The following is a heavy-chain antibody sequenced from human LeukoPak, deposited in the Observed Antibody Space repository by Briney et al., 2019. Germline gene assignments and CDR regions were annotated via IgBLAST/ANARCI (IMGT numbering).Heavy chain of an antibody. CDR1: GDSISSYY. D-gene: IGHD5-24*01. CDR2: IYYSGGT. Sequence: SETLSLTCTVSGDSISSYYWSWIRQPPGKGLEWIGYIYYSGGTDYNPSLKSRVTISVDTSMNQFSLKLRSVTAADTAVYYCARHVTISGPYDASDIWGQGTMVTVSP. CDR3: ARHVTISGPYDASDI. J-gene: IGHJ3*02. V-gene: IGHV4-59*08.